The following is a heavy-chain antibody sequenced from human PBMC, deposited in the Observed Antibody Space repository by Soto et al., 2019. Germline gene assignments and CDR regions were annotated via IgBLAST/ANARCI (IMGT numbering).Heavy chain of an antibody. CDR3: ASFPLANYYYYYMDV. V-gene: IGHV3-53*04. CDR1: GFTVSSNY. CDR2: IYSGGST. Sequence: GGSLRLSCAASGFTVSSNYMSWVRQAPGKGLEWVSVIYSGGSTYYADSVKGRFTISRHNSKNTLYLQMNSLRAEDTAVYYCASFPLANYYYYYMDVWGKGTTVNVSS. J-gene: IGHJ6*03.